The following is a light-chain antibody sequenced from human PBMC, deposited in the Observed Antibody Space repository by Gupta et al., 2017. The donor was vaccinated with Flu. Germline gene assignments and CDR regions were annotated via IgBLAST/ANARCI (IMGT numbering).Light chain of an antibody. J-gene: IGKJ1*01. CDR1: QSIDSW. V-gene: IGKV1-5*03. CDR3: QQYSTFKT. CDR2: RAS. Sequence: ASQSIDSWVAWYQLKPGKAPKLLIYRASTLHSGVPSRFSGRGSGTEFTLTINNVQPDDFATYYCQQYSTFKTFGLGTKVEVK.